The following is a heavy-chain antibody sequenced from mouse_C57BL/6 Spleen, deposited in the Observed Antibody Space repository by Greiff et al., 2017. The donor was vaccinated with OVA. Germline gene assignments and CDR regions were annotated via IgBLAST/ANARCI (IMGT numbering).Heavy chain of an antibody. Sequence: VQLVESGAELARPGASVKMSCKASGYTFTSYTMHWVKQRPGQGLEWIGYINPSSGYTKYNQKFKDKATLTADKSSSTAYMQLSSLTSEDSAVYYCARGGDYDGTWFAYWGQGTLVTVSA. J-gene: IGHJ3*01. CDR1: GYTFTSYT. CDR2: INPSSGYT. CDR3: ARGGDYDGTWFAY. V-gene: IGHV1-4*01. D-gene: IGHD2-4*01.